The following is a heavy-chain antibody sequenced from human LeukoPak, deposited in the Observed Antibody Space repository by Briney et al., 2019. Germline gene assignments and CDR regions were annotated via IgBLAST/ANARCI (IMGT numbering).Heavy chain of an antibody. CDR3: ARDGRWLQLAPDAFDI. Sequence: PGGSLRLSCAASGFTVSSHYMSGARQAPGKGLVWVSVIYSGDSTYYADSVKGRFTMSRDNSKNTLYLQMNSLRGEDTDVYYCARDGRWLQLAPDAFDIWGQGTMVTVSS. J-gene: IGHJ3*02. V-gene: IGHV3-66*01. D-gene: IGHD5-24*01. CDR2: IYSGDST. CDR1: GFTVSSHY.